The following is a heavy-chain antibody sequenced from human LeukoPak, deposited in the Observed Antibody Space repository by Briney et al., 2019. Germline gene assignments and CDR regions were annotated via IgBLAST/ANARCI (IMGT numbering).Heavy chain of an antibody. Sequence: SETLSLTCTVSGGSISSYYWSWIRQPPGKGLEWIGYIYYSGSTNYNPSLKSRVTISVDTSKNQFSLKLSSVTAADTAVYYCARENYYDSSGYWFDPWGQGTLVTVSS. CDR3: ARENYYDSSGYWFDP. J-gene: IGHJ5*02. D-gene: IGHD3-22*01. CDR1: GGSISSYY. CDR2: IYYSGST. V-gene: IGHV4-59*01.